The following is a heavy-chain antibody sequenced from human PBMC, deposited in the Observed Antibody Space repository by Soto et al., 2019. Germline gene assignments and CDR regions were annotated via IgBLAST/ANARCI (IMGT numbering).Heavy chain of an antibody. V-gene: IGHV2-5*02. CDR3: AHYNYYHSGSAH. CDR1: GFSLNTRGVG. J-gene: IGHJ4*02. D-gene: IGHD3-10*01. CDR2: IYWANDK. Sequence: QITLKESGPTLVKPTQTLTLTCAFSGFSLNTRGVGVGWIRQPPGKALEWLALIYWANDKRDSPSLKSRLTIPKDSPESRVGLIITVMVPVDTATYYCAHYNYYHSGSAHWCQEALVTVSS.